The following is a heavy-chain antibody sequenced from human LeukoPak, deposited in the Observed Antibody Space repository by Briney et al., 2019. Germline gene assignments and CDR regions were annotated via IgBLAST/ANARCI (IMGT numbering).Heavy chain of an antibody. CDR3: ARDEGRNPAGSGSYRWFDP. J-gene: IGHJ5*02. CDR1: GYTFTSYY. Sequence: GASVKVSCKASGYTFTSYYMHWVRQAPGQGLEWMGIINPSGGSTSYAQKFQGRVTMTRDTSTSTVYMELSSLRSEDTAVYYCARDEGRNPAGSGSYRWFDPWGQGTLVTVSS. V-gene: IGHV1-46*01. D-gene: IGHD3-10*01. CDR2: INPSGGST.